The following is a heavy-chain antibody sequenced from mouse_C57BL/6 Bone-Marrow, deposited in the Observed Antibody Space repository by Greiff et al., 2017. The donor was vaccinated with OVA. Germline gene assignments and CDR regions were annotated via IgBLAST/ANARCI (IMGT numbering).Heavy chain of an antibody. CDR1: GYTFTSYG. Sequence: VQLQQSGAELARPGASVKLSCKASGYTFTSYGISWVKQRTGQGLEWIGEIYPRSGNTYYNEKFKGKATLTADKSSSTAYMELRSLTSEDSAVYFGARSITTVVAPYWYFDVWGTGTTVTVSS. J-gene: IGHJ1*03. CDR3: ARSITTVVAPYWYFDV. CDR2: IYPRSGNT. D-gene: IGHD1-1*01. V-gene: IGHV1-81*01.